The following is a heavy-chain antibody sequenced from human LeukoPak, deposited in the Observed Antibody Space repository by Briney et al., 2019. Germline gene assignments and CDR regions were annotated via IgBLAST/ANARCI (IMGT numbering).Heavy chain of an antibody. V-gene: IGHV4-59*08. J-gene: IGHJ4*02. CDR1: GGSISSYY. D-gene: IGHD2-15*01. CDR3: ARLYCSGGSCYPDY. CDR2: IYYSGST. Sequence: SETLSLTCTVSGGSISSYYWSWIRQPPGKGLEWSGYIYYSGSTNYNPSLKSRVTISVDTSKNQFSLKLSSVTAADTAVYYCARLYCSGGSCYPDYWGQGTLVTVSS.